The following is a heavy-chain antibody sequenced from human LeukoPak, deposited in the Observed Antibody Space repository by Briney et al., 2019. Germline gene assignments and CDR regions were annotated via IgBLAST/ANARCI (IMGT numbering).Heavy chain of an antibody. CDR1: GGSISSGGYY. J-gene: IGHJ1*01. CDR2: IYYSGST. CDR3: ARSYDSSGYQVN. V-gene: IGHV4-31*03. Sequence: SETLSLTCTVSGGSISSGGYYWSWIRQHPGKGLEWIGYIYYSGSTYYNPSLKSRVIISVDTSKNQFSLKLSSVTAADTAVYYCARSYDSSGYQVNWGQGTLVTVSS. D-gene: IGHD3-22*01.